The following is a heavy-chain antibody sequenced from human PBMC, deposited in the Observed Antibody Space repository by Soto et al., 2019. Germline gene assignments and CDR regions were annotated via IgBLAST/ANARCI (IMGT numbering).Heavy chain of an antibody. J-gene: IGHJ4*02. CDR2: ISYDGSNK. V-gene: IGHV3-30-3*01. CDR1: GFTFSSYA. CDR3: AILVGAVDY. D-gene: IGHD1-26*01. Sequence: QVQLVESGGGVVQPGRSLRLSCAASGFTFSSYAMHWVRQAPGKGLEWVAVISYDGSNKYYADSVKGRFTISRDNSKKTLYLQMKSLRAEDTAVYYCAILVGAVDYWGQETLDTDSS.